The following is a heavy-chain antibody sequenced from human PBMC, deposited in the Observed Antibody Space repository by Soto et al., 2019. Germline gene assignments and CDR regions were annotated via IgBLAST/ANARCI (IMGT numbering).Heavy chain of an antibody. CDR3: ARGFEYLNAEAFRSSYSYAMDV. J-gene: IGHJ6*02. V-gene: IGHV3-33*01. Sequence: QGQLAESGGGVVQPGRSLRLSCAASGMTFSSHGMHWVRQAPGKGLEWVAAIWYDGSHEYYAESVKGRFTISRDNSENTLFLEMNSLTTEDTAVYYCARGFEYLNAEAFRSSYSYAMDVWGQGTTVTVSS. CDR1: GMTFSSHG. D-gene: IGHD6-6*01. CDR2: IWYDGSHE.